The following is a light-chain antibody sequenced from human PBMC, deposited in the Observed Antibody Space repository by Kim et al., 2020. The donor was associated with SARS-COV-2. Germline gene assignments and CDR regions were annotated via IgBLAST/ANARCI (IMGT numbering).Light chain of an antibody. CDR3: GSYAGSYTWV. CDR1: SSDVGGYDY. J-gene: IGLJ3*02. Sequence: GQSVTISCTGTSSDVGGYDYVSWYQHHPGKAPKFMIYDVTKRPSGVPDRFSGSKSANTASLTISGLQAEDEADYYCGSYAGSYTWVFGGGTQLTVL. V-gene: IGLV2-11*01. CDR2: DVT.